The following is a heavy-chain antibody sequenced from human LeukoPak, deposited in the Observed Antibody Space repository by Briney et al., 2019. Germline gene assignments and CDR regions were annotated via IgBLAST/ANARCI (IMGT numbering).Heavy chain of an antibody. D-gene: IGHD3-3*01. CDR2: ISGSGGST. CDR1: GFTFSSYA. V-gene: IGHV3-23*01. CDR3: AKDLNYDFWSGYASTYYYYYMDV. Sequence: GGSLRLSCAASGFTFSSYAMSWVRQAPGKGLEWVSAISGSGGSTYYADSVKGRFTISRGNSKNTLYLQMNSLRAEDTAVYYCAKDLNYDFWSGYASTYYYYYMDVWGKGTTVTVSS. J-gene: IGHJ6*03.